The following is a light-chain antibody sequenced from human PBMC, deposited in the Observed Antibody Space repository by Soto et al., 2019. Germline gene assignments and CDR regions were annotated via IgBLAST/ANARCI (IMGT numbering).Light chain of an antibody. CDR3: QQYGTPPMWT. J-gene: IGKJ1*01. V-gene: IGKV3-20*01. CDR1: QSVRNNW. Sequence: ESVLTQSPGTLSLSPGERATPSCGASQSVRNNWLSWYQQKPGQAPRLLIYRASSRATGVPDRFSGSGSGTDFTLTISRLEPEDFAVYYCQQYGTPPMWTFGQGTKVEIK. CDR2: RAS.